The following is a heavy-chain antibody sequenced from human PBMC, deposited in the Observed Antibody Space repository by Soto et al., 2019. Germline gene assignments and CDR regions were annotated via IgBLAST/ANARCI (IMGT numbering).Heavy chain of an antibody. Sequence: EVQFLVSGGGLVQPGGSLRLACAASGFTFNNYAMNWVRQAPGSGLEWGSIISPNGDSTYYADSVKGRFTISRDNSQHTSLLQMNSLRAEDTAIYFCAKVRLTDYLRYAPHLWGQGTLVTVSS. D-gene: IGHD2-8*01. V-gene: IGHV3-23*01. CDR3: AKVRLTDYLRYAPHL. J-gene: IGHJ3*01. CDR1: GFTFNNYA. CDR2: ISPNGDST.